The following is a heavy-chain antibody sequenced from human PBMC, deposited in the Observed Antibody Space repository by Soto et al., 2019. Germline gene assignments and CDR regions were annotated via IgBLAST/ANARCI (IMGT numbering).Heavy chain of an antibody. V-gene: IGHV1-69*01. Sequence: QVQLVQSGAEVKKPGSSEKVSCKASGGTFSSYAISWVRQAPGQGLEWMGGIIPIFGTANYAQKFQGRVTVTADESTSTAYMELSSLRSEDTAVYYCARGGEDGYNRGYFDYWGQGTLVTVSS. D-gene: IGHD5-12*01. CDR2: IIPIFGTA. CDR3: ARGGEDGYNRGYFDY. J-gene: IGHJ4*02. CDR1: GGTFSSYA.